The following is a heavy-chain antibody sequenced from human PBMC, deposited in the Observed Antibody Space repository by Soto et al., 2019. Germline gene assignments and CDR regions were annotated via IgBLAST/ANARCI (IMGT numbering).Heavy chain of an antibody. D-gene: IGHD1-26*01. CDR3: AKRRGVGLTRSSFDY. CDR2: IDPSGGDT. CDR1: GYTFNRHY. J-gene: IGHJ4*02. V-gene: IGHV1-46*02. Sequence: QVQLVQSGAEVRKPGASVKVSCKASGYTFNRHYIQWVRQAPGQGLEWMGMIDPSGGDTNYAKKFQGRVTLPSDTFTSTVYMELSSLRSEDTAVYYCAKRRGVGLTRSSFDYWGPGTLVIVSA.